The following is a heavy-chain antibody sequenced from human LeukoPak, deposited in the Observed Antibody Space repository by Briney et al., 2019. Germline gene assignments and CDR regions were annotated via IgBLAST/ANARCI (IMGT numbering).Heavy chain of an antibody. V-gene: IGHV3-7*01. CDR3: VRDSLAVSNGLDI. D-gene: IGHD6-19*01. J-gene: IGHJ3*02. CDR1: GFTFSHFW. CDR2: IKKTGSET. Sequence: GGSLRLSCAASGFTFSHFWMSWVRQAPGKGLEWVAYIKKTGSETYYVDSVKGRFTITRDNTRNSLFLQMYSLRAEDTAVYFCVRDSLAVSNGLDIWVQGTTVIVSS.